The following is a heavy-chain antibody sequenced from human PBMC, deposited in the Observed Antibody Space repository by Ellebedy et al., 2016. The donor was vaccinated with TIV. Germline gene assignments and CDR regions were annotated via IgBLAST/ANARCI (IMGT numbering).Heavy chain of an antibody. CDR1: GFTFDDYT. V-gene: IGHV3-43*01. D-gene: IGHD5-24*01. CDR3: ARVGQGRDGYNYWFDP. J-gene: IGHJ5*02. CDR2: ISWDGGST. Sequence: GESLKISCAASGFTFDDYTMHWVRQAPGKGLEWVSLISWDGGSTYYADSVKGRFTISRDNSKNSLYLQMNSLRTEDTALYYCARVGQGRDGYNYWFDPWGQGTLVTVSS.